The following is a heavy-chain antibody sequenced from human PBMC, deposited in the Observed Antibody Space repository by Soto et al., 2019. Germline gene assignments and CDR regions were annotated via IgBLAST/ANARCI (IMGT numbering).Heavy chain of an antibody. D-gene: IGHD3-3*01. CDR1: GYTFSDYG. CDR3: ARGFWSVYYIRYFDY. CDR2: IGPYNDNT. V-gene: IGHV1-18*01. J-gene: IGHJ4*02. Sequence: QVQLVQSGGEVKKPGASVKVSCKASGYTFSDYGISWVRQAPGQGLEWMGWIGPYNDNTNYAQKFQGRVTMTRDTSTTTAYMELRGLRAEDTAVYYCARGFWSVYYIRYFDYWGQGTLVIVSS.